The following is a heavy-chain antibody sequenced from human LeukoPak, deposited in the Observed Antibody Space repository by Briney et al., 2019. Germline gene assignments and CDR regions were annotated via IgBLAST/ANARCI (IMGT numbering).Heavy chain of an antibody. Sequence: SETLSLTCTVSGGSISSYYWSWIRQPPGKGLEWIGYIYYSGSTNYNPSLKSRVTISVDTSKNQFSLKLSSVTAADTAVYYCARHKIGGSLYYYYGMDVWGRGTTVTVSS. CDR3: ARHKIGGSLYYYYGMDV. D-gene: IGHD3-16*01. V-gene: IGHV4-59*08. J-gene: IGHJ6*02. CDR1: GGSISSYY. CDR2: IYYSGST.